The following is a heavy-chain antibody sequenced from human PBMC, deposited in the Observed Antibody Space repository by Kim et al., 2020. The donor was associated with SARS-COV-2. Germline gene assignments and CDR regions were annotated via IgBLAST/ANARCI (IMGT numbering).Heavy chain of an antibody. CDR2: IYYSGST. J-gene: IGHJ6*02. CDR1: GGSISSSSYY. CDR3: ASLLDSSSWFHYYGMDV. D-gene: IGHD6-13*01. Sequence: SETLSLTCTVSGGSISSSSYYWGWIRQPPGKGLEWIGSIYYSGSTYYNPSLKSRVTISVDTSKNKFSLKLSSVTAADTAVYYCASLLDSSSWFHYYGMDVWGQGTTVTVSS. V-gene: IGHV4-39*01.